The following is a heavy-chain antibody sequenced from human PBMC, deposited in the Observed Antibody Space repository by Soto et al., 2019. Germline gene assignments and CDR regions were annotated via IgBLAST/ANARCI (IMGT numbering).Heavy chain of an antibody. CDR2: VSNSGGGT. CDR3: AREGNIAVAGRRGRGFDY. J-gene: IGHJ4*02. Sequence: EVQLLESGGGLVQPGGSLRLSCAASGFIYSSYAMSWVRQAPGKRLEWVSTVSNSGGGTYYAVSVKGRFTISRDNSKNTLYLQMNILRAEDTAVYYCAREGNIAVAGRRGRGFDYWGQGTLVTVSS. D-gene: IGHD6-19*01. V-gene: IGHV3-23*01. CDR1: GFIYSSYA.